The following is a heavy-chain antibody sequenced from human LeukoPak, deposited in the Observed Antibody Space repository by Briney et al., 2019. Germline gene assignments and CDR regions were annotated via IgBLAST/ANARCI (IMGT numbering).Heavy chain of an antibody. CDR3: ARGSSAGASLRHDY. CDR1: GFTFSSYW. CDR2: IKQDGSEE. J-gene: IGHJ4*02. D-gene: IGHD1-26*01. V-gene: IGHV3-7*01. Sequence: PGGSLRLSCAASGFTFSSYWMSWVRQAPGKGLEWVANIKQDGSEENFVDSLKGRFTISRDNAKKSLYLQMNSLRAEDTAVYYCARGSSAGASLRHDYWGQGTLVTVSS.